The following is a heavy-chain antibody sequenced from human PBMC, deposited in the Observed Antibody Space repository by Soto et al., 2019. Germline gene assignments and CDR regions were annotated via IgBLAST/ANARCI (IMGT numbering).Heavy chain of an antibody. D-gene: IGHD2-2*01. CDR1: GGSISSGGYS. CDR3: ARVPDY. J-gene: IGHJ4*02. CDR2: MYHSGST. Sequence: SETLSLTCAVSGGSISSGGYSWSWIRQPPGKGLEWIGYMYHSGSTYYNPSLKSRVTISIDRSKNQFSLKLSSVTAADTAVYYCARVPDYVCQGILVTVSS. V-gene: IGHV4-30-2*01.